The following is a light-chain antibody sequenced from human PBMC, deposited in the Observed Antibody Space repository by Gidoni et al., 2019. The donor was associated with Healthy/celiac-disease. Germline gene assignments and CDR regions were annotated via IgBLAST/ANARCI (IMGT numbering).Light chain of an antibody. J-gene: IGKJ3*01. CDR2: AAS. Sequence: DIQLTQSPSFLSASVGDRVTITCRASQGLSSYLAWYQQKPGKAPKLLMYAASSLQSGVPSRFRGSGSGTEFTLTISSLQTEDFATYYCQQLNSYPITFGPGTKVDIK. CDR3: QQLNSYPIT. V-gene: IGKV1-9*01. CDR1: QGLSSY.